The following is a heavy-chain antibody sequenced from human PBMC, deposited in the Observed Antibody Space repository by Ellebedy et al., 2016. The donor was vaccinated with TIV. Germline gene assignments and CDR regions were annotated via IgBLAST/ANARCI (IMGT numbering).Heavy chain of an antibody. Sequence: GESLKISCAASGFTFIDYAINWVRQSPGKGLEWVSSINGRGDRTYYADSVKGRFTISRDNSKNVIYLQMNGLRAEDTAFYFCAKGRTALTLTGYKPIHYFDSWGQGALVTVSS. D-gene: IGHD3-9*01. J-gene: IGHJ4*02. V-gene: IGHV3-23*01. CDR2: INGRGDRT. CDR1: GFTFIDYA. CDR3: AKGRTALTLTGYKPIHYFDS.